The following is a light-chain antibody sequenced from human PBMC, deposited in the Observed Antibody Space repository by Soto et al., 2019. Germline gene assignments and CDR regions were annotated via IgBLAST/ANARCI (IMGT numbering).Light chain of an antibody. CDR2: DAY. J-gene: IGKJ1*01. Sequence: IQMTQSPSSLSASVGDRVTITCRASQGISNYLAWYQQKPGKVPKLLISDAYTLQSGVLPRFSGSGSGTDFTLTISSLQPDDFATYYCLQDFSYPRTFGQGTKVEIK. CDR1: QGISNY. V-gene: IGKV1-6*01. CDR3: LQDFSYPRT.